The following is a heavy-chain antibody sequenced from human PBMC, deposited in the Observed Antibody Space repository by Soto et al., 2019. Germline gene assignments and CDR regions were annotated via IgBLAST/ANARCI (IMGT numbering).Heavy chain of an antibody. CDR1: GFTFSDYY. V-gene: IGHV3-11*06. CDR2: ISSSSSYT. J-gene: IGHJ6*02. CDR3: ARARSVVDAIYQLYYYYYGMDV. D-gene: IGHD2-15*01. Sequence: GSLRLSCAASGFTFSDYYMSWIRQAPGKGLEWVSYISSSSSYTNYADSVKGRFTISRDNAKNSLYLQMNSLRAEDTAVYYCARARSVVDAIYQLYYYYYGMDVWGQGTTVTVSS.